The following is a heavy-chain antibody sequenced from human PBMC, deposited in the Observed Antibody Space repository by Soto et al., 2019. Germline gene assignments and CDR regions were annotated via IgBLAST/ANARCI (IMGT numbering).Heavy chain of an antibody. CDR2: INPSGYGT. Sequence: GXSVKLSCKASVYTFTSYYMHWVRQAPGQGLEWMGIINPSGYGTSYAQKFQGRVTMTRDTSTSTFYMELRSLRSDDTAVYFCARDGVVVPSALYYFDYWGQGTLVTVSS. D-gene: IGHD2-2*01. V-gene: IGHV1-46*01. CDR3: ARDGVVVPSALYYFDY. J-gene: IGHJ4*02. CDR1: VYTFTSYY.